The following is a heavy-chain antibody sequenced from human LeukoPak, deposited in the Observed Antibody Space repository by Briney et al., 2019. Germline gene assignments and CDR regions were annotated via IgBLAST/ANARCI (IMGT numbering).Heavy chain of an antibody. D-gene: IGHD1-26*01. CDR1: GYSFTNYW. V-gene: IGHV5-51*01. CDR2: IYPDDSDT. J-gene: IGHJ4*02. Sequence: GESLKISCKGSGYSFTNYWIGWVRQMPGKGLEWMGIIYPDDSDTRYSPSFQGQVTISADKSISTAYLQWSSPKASDTAMYYCARRLYYSGSYYPFDYWGQGTLVTVSS. CDR3: ARRLYYSGSYYPFDY.